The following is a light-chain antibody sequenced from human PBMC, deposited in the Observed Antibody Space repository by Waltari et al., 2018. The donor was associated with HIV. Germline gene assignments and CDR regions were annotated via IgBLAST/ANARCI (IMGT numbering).Light chain of an antibody. V-gene: IGLV2-23*02. CDR3: CSYTGTGVV. J-gene: IGLJ2*01. Sequence: QSALTQPASVSGSPGQSITISCTGTSRDVGAYNLVSWYQQHAGKAPKLMIFEVTQRPSGVSARFSGSRSGNTASLTISGLQADDEGDYYCCSYTGTGVVFGGGTKLTVL. CDR1: SRDVGAYNL. CDR2: EVT.